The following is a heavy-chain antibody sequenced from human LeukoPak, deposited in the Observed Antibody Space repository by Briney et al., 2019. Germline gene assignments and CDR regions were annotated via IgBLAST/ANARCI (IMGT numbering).Heavy chain of an antibody. CDR3: ARDPYGGYAGHGRFDY. CDR1: GFTVSSNY. J-gene: IGHJ4*02. Sequence: PGGSLRLSCAASGFTVSSNYMSWVRQAPGKGLEWVSVIYSGGSTYYADSVKGRFTISRDNSKNTLYLQMNSLRAEDTAVYYCARDPYGGYAGHGRFDYWGQGTLVTVSS. D-gene: IGHD5-12*01. V-gene: IGHV3-66*01. CDR2: IYSGGST.